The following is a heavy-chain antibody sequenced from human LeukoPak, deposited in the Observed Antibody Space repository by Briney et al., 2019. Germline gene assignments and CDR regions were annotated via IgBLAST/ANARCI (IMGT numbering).Heavy chain of an antibody. CDR1: GYTFTSYG. Sequence: GASVKVSCKASGYTFTSYGTSWVRQAPGQGLEWMGWISAYNGNTNYAQKLQGRVTMTTDTSTSTAYMELRSLRSDDTAMYYCARLKRITIFGVVTHNWFDPWGQGTLVTVSS. V-gene: IGHV1-18*01. J-gene: IGHJ5*02. CDR2: ISAYNGNT. CDR3: ARLKRITIFGVVTHNWFDP. D-gene: IGHD3-3*01.